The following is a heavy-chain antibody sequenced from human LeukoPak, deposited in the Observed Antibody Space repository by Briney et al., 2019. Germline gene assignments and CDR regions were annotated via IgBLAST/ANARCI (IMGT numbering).Heavy chain of an antibody. CDR1: GYTSTSYG. V-gene: IGHV1-18*01. D-gene: IGHD3-10*01. J-gene: IGHJ4*02. CDR2: ISAYNGNT. Sequence: ASVKVSCKASGYTSTSYGSSWVRQAPGQGLEWMGWISAYNGNTNYAQKLQGRVTMTTDTSTSTAYMELRSLRSDDTAVYYCARDLAIWDYYGSGSYYDSFDYGGQGTLVTVSS. CDR3: ARDLAIWDYYGSGSYYDSFDY.